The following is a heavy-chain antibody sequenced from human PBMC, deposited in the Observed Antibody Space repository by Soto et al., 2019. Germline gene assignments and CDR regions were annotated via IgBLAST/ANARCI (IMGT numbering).Heavy chain of an antibody. D-gene: IGHD3-22*01. CDR3: ARGLYYYDSSGYLS. V-gene: IGHV4-59*01. J-gene: IGHJ5*02. Sequence: SETLSLTCTVSGGSISSYYWSWIRQPPGKGLEWIGYIYYSGSPNYNPSLKSRVTISVDTSKNQFSLKLSSVTAADTAVYYCARGLYYYDSSGYLSWGQGTLVTVSS. CDR1: GGSISSYY. CDR2: IYYSGSP.